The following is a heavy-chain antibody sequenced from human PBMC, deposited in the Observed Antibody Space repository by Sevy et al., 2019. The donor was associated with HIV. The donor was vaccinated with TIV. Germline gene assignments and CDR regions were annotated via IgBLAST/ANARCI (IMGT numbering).Heavy chain of an antibody. CDR1: GYTSTSYG. Sequence: ASVKGSCKASGYTSTSYGIGWVRQAPGQGLEWMGWISAYNGNTDYAQRFQGRVTLTTDTSTNTAYMALRSLRSDDTAVYYCAKEQLDYGGTFDHWGQGTLVTVSS. CDR2: ISAYNGNT. CDR3: AKEQLDYGGTFDH. D-gene: IGHD4-17*01. V-gene: IGHV1-18*01. J-gene: IGHJ4*02.